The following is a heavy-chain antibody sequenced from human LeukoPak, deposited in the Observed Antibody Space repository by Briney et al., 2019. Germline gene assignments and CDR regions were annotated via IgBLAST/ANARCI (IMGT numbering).Heavy chain of an antibody. CDR2: INHSGST. D-gene: IGHD3-22*01. CDR1: GGSFSGYY. V-gene: IGHV4-34*01. CDR3: AAYYYDSSGYFDY. Sequence: PSETLSLTCAVYGGSFSGYYWSWIRQPPGKGLEWIGEINHSGSTNYSPSLKSRVTTSVDTSKNQFSLKLSSVTAADTAVYYCAAYYYDSSGYFDYWGQGTLVTVSS. J-gene: IGHJ4*02.